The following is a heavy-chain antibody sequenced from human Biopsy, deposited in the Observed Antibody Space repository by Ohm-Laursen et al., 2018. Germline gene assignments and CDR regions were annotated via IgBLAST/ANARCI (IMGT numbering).Heavy chain of an antibody. D-gene: IGHD2-15*01. CDR2: INQAGTT. J-gene: IGHJ4*02. CDR3: GNEVHGRDY. Sequence: GTLSLTCAVFGKTFSDYQWSWIRQPPGKGLEWIGKINQAGTTNYNPSLKRRFSISADASKYEFSLRLTSVTAADTAVYLCGNEVHGRDYWGLGAQVTVSS. V-gene: IGHV4-34*08. CDR1: GKTFSDYQ.